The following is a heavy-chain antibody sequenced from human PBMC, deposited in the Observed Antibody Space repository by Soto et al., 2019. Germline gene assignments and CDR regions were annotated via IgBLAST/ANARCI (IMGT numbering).Heavy chain of an antibody. Sequence: GGSLRLSCAASGFTFSSYAMSWVRQAPGKGLEYVSAISSNGGSTYYADSVMGRFTISRDNSKNTLYLQMSRLRAEDTAVYYCVKDSRTGIAAAGVAFDIWGQGTMVTVSS. V-gene: IGHV3-64D*09. D-gene: IGHD6-13*01. CDR3: VKDSRTGIAAAGVAFDI. CDR1: GFTFSSYA. J-gene: IGHJ3*02. CDR2: ISSNGGST.